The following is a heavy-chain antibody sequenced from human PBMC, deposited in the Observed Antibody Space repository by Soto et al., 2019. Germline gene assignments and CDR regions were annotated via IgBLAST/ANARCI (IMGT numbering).Heavy chain of an antibody. V-gene: IGHV3-30*18. CDR3: AKDRVAAPDDY. Sequence: GGSLRLSCAASGFTFSSYGMHWVRQAPGKGLEWVAVISYDGSNKYYADSVKGRFTISRDNSKNTLYLQMNSLRAEDTAVYYCAKDRVAAPDDYWGQGTLVTVSS. CDR2: ISYDGSNK. D-gene: IGHD6-13*01. J-gene: IGHJ4*02. CDR1: GFTFSSYG.